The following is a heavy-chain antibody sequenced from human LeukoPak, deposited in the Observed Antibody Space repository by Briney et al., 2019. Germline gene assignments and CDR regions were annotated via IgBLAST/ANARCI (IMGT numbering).Heavy chain of an antibody. D-gene: IGHD3-22*01. CDR2: IYYSGST. V-gene: IGHV4-59*01. CDR1: GGSISSDY. J-gene: IGHJ4*02. Sequence: SATLSLTCTVSGGSISSDYWSLIRPPPGKGLGWIGYIYYSGSTNYNPSLRGRVTISVDTSKNQFSLKLSSVAAADTAVYYCARGFHDSRLIDYWGQGTLVTVSS. CDR3: ARGFHDSRLIDY.